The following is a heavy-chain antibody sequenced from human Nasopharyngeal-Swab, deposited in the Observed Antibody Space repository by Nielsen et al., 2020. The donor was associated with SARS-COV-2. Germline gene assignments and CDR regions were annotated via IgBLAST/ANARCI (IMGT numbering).Heavy chain of an antibody. Sequence: GESLKISCAASGLTVSGNYMGWVRQAPGKGLEWVSVIHSGGSTYYADSVKGRFTISRDNSKNTLYLQMNSLTADDTAVFYCVRGLVWFGEYNFMDVWGKGTMVTVSS. CDR2: IHSGGST. CDR3: VRGLVWFGEYNFMDV. V-gene: IGHV3-53*01. CDR1: GLTVSGNY. D-gene: IGHD3-10*01. J-gene: IGHJ6*03.